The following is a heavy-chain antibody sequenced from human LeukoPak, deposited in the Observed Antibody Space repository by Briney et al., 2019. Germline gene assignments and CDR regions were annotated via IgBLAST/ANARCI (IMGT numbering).Heavy chain of an antibody. CDR1: GYSFTSYW. CDR3: ARPNGGYDSTGYYFY. D-gene: IGHD3-22*01. Sequence: GESLEISCKGSGYSFTSYWIGWVRQMPGKGLEWMGIIHPGDSDTRYSPSFQGQVTISADKSISTAYLQWSSLKASDTAMYYCARPNGGYDSTGYYFYWGQGTLVTVSS. J-gene: IGHJ4*02. CDR2: IHPGDSDT. V-gene: IGHV5-51*01.